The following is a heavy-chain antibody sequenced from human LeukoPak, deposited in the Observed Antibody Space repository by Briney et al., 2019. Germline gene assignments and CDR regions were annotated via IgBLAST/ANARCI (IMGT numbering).Heavy chain of an antibody. V-gene: IGHV3-33*01. CDR1: GFTFSSYG. J-gene: IGHJ1*01. CDR3: ATNAAAGSWRFNFQH. D-gene: IGHD6-13*01. CDR2: IWYDGSNK. Sequence: GRSLRLSCAASGFTFSSYGMHWVRQAPGKGLEWVAVIWYDGSNKYYADSVKGRFTISRDNSKNTLYLQMNSLRAEDTAVYYCATNAAAGSWRFNFQHWGQGTLVTVSS.